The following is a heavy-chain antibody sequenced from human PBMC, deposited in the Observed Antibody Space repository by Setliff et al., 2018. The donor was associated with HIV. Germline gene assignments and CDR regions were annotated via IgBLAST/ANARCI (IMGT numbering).Heavy chain of an antibody. D-gene: IGHD1-1*01. J-gene: IGHJ4*02. CDR3: ARDFTELASFDY. CDR2: ISSHIGKNT. CDR1: GFTFSSYA. Sequence: PGGSLRLSCAASGFTFSSYAMSWVRQAPGKGLEWVSYISSHIGKNTNYADSVKGRLTISRDNTNNLLYLQMNSLRAEDTAIYFCARDFTELASFDYWGQGTLVTVSS. V-gene: IGHV3-48*03.